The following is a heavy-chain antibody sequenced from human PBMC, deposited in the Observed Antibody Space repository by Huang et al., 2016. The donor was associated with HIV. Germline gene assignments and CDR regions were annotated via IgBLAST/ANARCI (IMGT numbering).Heavy chain of an antibody. Sequence: QVQLVESGGGVVQPVRSLRLSCAASGFTFRGYGMHWVRQAPGNGLEWVALMSYDGSNKYYADSVKGRFTISRDNSKNTLFLQMNSLRAEDTAVYYCAKTGDHYDFWSGYADAFNIWGQGTMVTVSS. J-gene: IGHJ3*02. D-gene: IGHD3-3*01. V-gene: IGHV3-30*18. CDR3: AKTGDHYDFWSGYADAFNI. CDR1: GFTFRGYG. CDR2: MSYDGSNK.